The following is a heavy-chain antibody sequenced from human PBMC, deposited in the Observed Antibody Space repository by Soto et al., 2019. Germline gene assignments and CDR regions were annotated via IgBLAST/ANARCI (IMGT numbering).Heavy chain of an antibody. J-gene: IGHJ6*02. D-gene: IGHD3-9*01. CDR3: ARDRFRILTGYYNYYYYGMDV. CDR2: IYYSGST. V-gene: IGHV4-31*03. CDR1: GGSISSGGYY. Sequence: SETLSLTCTVSGGSISSGGYYWSWIRQHPGKGLEWIGYIYYSGSTYYNPSLKSRVTISVDTSKNQFSLKLSSVTAADTAVYYCARDRFRILTGYYNYYYYGMDVWGQGTTVTVSS.